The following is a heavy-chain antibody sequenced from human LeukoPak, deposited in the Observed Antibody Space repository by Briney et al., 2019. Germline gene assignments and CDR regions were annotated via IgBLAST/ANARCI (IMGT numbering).Heavy chain of an antibody. CDR1: GGSISTYY. CDR3: ARSPHNSAWYEKWFDP. V-gene: IGHV4-4*08. Sequence: SVTLSLTCTVSGGSISTYYWSWIRQSPGKGLEWIADISASGGTNYNPSLESRVTVSIDSSKNQFSLKLSSVTAADTAVFYCARSPHNSAWYEKWFDPWGQGTLVTVSS. J-gene: IGHJ5*02. D-gene: IGHD6-19*01. CDR2: ISASGGT.